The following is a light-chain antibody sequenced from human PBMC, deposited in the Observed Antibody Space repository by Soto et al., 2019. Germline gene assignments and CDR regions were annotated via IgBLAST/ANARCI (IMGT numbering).Light chain of an antibody. Sequence: IQMTQSPSTLYGSVGDRVTITCRASQTISSWLAWYQQKPGKAPNLLIYKASTLKSGVPSRFSVSGSGTEFTLTIISLQPDDFATYYCQHYNSYSEAFGQVTKVDI. CDR2: KAS. V-gene: IGKV1-5*03. J-gene: IGKJ1*01. CDR3: QHYNSYSEA. CDR1: QTISSW.